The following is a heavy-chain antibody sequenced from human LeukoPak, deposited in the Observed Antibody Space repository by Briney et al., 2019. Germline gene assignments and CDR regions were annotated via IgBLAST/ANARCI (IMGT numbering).Heavy chain of an antibody. CDR1: GGSFSGYY. CDR3: ARTVVEGPDY. D-gene: IGHD3-3*01. V-gene: IGHV4-34*01. J-gene: IGHJ4*02. Sequence: SETLSLTCAVYGGSFSGYYWSWIRQPPGKGLEWVGEIHHGGSTSYNPSLKSRVTISVDTSKNQFSLKLTSVTAADTAVYYCARTVVEGPDYWGQGTLVTVSS. CDR2: IHHGGST.